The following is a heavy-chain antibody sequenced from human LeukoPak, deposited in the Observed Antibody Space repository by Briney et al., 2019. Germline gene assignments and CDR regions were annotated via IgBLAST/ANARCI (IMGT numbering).Heavy chain of an antibody. CDR3: ARGPYDYVWGNYRYTGDAFDI. J-gene: IGHJ3*02. V-gene: IGHV1-2*06. D-gene: IGHD3-16*02. CDR1: GYTFTAYY. Sequence: GASVKVSCKASGYTFTAYYMHWVRQAPGQGLEWMGRINPDRGGTNYAQKFQGRVTMTRDKSISTAYMELTSLRSDDTAVYYCARGPYDYVWGNYRYTGDAFDIWGHGTVATVSS. CDR2: INPDRGGT.